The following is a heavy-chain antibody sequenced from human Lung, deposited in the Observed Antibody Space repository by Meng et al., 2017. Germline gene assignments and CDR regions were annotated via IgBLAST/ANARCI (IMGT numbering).Heavy chain of an antibody. Sequence: QGPLQQWCAGLFEPSGTLSLTCVVSGGSFIDYYWSWIRQPPGKGLEWIGEINHSGSTNYNPSLESRATISVDTSQNNLSLKLSSVTAADSAVYYCARGPTTMAHDFDYWGQGTLVTVSS. D-gene: IGHD4-11*01. J-gene: IGHJ4*02. CDR3: ARGPTTMAHDFDY. CDR2: INHSGST. CDR1: GGSFIDYY. V-gene: IGHV4-34*01.